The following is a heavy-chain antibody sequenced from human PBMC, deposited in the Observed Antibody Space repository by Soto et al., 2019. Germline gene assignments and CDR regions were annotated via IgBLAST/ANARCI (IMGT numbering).Heavy chain of an antibody. V-gene: IGHV4-59*12. CDR2: ISYSGST. D-gene: IGHD2-2*01. CDR3: ARVNGVVPAYMDV. Sequence: SETLSLTCSVSGDSISRNYWGWIRQPPGKGLEWVGSISYSGSTYYNPSLKSRVTISVDTSKNQFSLKLSSVTAADTAVYYCARVNGVVPAYMDVWGQGTTVTVSS. CDR1: GDSISRNY. J-gene: IGHJ6*03.